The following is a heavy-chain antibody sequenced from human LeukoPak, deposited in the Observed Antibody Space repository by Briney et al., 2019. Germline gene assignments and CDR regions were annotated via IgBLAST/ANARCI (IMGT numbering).Heavy chain of an antibody. J-gene: IGHJ5*02. CDR3: AADMEPTDPYNWVDP. CDR1: GFTFSGSA. D-gene: IGHD1-14*01. Sequence: SVKVSCKASGFTFSGSAIQWVRQARGQRPEWIGWIVVGSGNTNYAQKFQERVTITRDMSTSTAYMELSSLRSEDTAVYYCAADMEPTDPYNWVDPWGQGTLVTVSS. V-gene: IGHV1-58*02. CDR2: IVVGSGNT.